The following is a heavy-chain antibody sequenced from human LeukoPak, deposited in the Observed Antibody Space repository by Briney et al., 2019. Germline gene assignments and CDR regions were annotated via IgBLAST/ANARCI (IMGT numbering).Heavy chain of an antibody. V-gene: IGHV5-51*01. CDR3: ARQGAAGKYHYYYMDV. J-gene: IGHJ6*03. CDR1: GYSFTSYW. Sequence: GESLKISCKGSGYSFTSYWIGWVRQMPGKGLEWMGIIYPGDSDTRYSPSFQGQVTISADKSISTAYLEWSSLKASDTAIYYCARQGAAGKYHYYYMDVWGKGTTVTVSS. D-gene: IGHD6-13*01. CDR2: IYPGDSDT.